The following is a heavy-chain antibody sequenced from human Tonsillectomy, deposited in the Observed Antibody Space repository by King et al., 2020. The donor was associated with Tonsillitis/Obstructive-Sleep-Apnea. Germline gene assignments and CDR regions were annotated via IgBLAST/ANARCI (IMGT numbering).Heavy chain of an antibody. V-gene: IGHV1-18*01. Sequence: VQLVQSGAEGKKPGASVKVSCKASGYTFTNYDITWVRQAPGQGLEWMGWSRPYDGDTNNAQKLQGRVTMTSDTSTTTAYMELRSLRSDDTAVYYCARDYYDSSGYYHGYFQHWGQGTLVTVSS. J-gene: IGHJ1*01. D-gene: IGHD3-22*01. CDR3: ARDYYDSSGYYHGYFQH. CDR1: GYTFTNYD. CDR2: SRPYDGDT.